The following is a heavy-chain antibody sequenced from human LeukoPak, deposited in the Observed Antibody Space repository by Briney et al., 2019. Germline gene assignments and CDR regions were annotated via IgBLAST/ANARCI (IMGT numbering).Heavy chain of an antibody. Sequence: GGSLRLSCAASGFSFSTYWMSWVRQTPEEGLEFVANIDQGGSVRNYMDSLKGRCTISRDNAKKSLYLEINSLRADDTAVYYCARDPESSSFDLWGRGALVTVSS. J-gene: IGHJ4*02. V-gene: IGHV3-7*01. D-gene: IGHD6-13*01. CDR1: GFSFSTYW. CDR3: ARDPESSSFDL. CDR2: IDQGGSVR.